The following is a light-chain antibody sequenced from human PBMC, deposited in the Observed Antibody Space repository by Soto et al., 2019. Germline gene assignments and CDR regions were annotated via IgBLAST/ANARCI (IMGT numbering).Light chain of an antibody. J-gene: IGKJ1*01. CDR2: DAS. Sequence: DIQMTQSPSTLSASVGDRVTITCRASQNINRWLAWYQQKPGRAPKLLIYDASGLESGVPSRFSGSGSGTEFTLTISSLQPDDFATYYCQQYESYWTFGQGTKV. V-gene: IGKV1-5*01. CDR3: QQYESYWT. CDR1: QNINRW.